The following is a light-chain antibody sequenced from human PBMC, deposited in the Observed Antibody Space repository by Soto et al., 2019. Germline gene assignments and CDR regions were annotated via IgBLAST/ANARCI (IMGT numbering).Light chain of an antibody. CDR3: QSYDSSLSAV. CDR1: SSNIGAGYD. J-gene: IGLJ3*02. Sequence: QPVLTQPPSVSGAPGQRVTISCTGSSSNIGAGYDVHWYQQFPGTAPKLLIYGNSNRPSGVPDRFSGSKSGTSASLAITGLQSEDEADYYCQSYDSSLSAVFGGGTKLPVL. CDR2: GNS. V-gene: IGLV1-40*01.